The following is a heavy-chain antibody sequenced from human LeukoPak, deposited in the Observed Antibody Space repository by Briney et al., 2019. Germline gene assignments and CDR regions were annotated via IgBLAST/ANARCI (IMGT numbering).Heavy chain of an antibody. J-gene: IGHJ3*02. CDR1: GFTFSSYW. CDR3: ARVPVCSGGSCYSVYTFDI. D-gene: IGHD2-15*01. Sequence: GGSLRLSCAASGFTFSSYWMSWVRQAPGKGLEWVANIKQDGSEKYYVDSVKGRFTISRDNAEHSLYLQMNSLRAEDTAVYYCARVPVCSGGSCYSVYTFDIWGQGTMVTVSS. V-gene: IGHV3-7*01. CDR2: IKQDGSEK.